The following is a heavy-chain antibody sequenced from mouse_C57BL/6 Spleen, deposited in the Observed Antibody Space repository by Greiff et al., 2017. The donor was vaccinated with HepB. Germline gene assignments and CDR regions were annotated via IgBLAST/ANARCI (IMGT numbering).Heavy chain of an antibody. CDR1: GYSITSGYD. Sequence: VQLQQSGPGMVKPSQSLSLTCTVTGYSITSGYDWHWIRHFPGNKLEWMGYISYSGSTNYNPSLKSRISITHDTSKNHFFLKLNSVTTEDTATYYCARNGNYDWYFDVWGTGTTVTVSS. CDR3: ARNGNYDWYFDV. J-gene: IGHJ1*03. CDR2: ISYSGST. D-gene: IGHD2-1*01. V-gene: IGHV3-1*01.